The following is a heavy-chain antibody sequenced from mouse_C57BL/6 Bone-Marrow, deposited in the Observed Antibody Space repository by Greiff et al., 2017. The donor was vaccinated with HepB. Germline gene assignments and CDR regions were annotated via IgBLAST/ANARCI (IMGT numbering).Heavy chain of an antibody. Sequence: QVQLQQSGAELARPGASVKLSCKASGYTFPSYGISWVKQRTGQGLEWIGEIYPRSGNTYYNEKFKGKATLTADKSSSTAYMELRSLTSEDSAVYFCARGDYYGSSYYYWGQGTTLTVSS. V-gene: IGHV1-81*01. CDR1: GYTFPSYG. CDR2: IYPRSGNT. D-gene: IGHD1-1*01. J-gene: IGHJ2*01. CDR3: ARGDYYGSSYYY.